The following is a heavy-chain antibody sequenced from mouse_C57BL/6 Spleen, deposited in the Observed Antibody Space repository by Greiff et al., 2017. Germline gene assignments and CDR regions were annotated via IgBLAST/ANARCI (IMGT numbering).Heavy chain of an antibody. Sequence: VQLQQSGPGLVKPSQSLSLTCSVTGYSITSGYYWNWIRQFPGNKLEWMGYISYDGSNNYNPSLKNRISITRDTSKNQFFLKLNSVTTEDTATYYCARDDSAWFAYWGQGTLVTVSA. CDR1: GYSITSGYY. D-gene: IGHD2-4*01. CDR3: ARDDSAWFAY. J-gene: IGHJ3*01. CDR2: ISYDGSN. V-gene: IGHV3-6*01.